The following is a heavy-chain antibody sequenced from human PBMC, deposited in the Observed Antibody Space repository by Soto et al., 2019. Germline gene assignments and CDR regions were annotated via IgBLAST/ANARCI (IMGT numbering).Heavy chain of an antibody. V-gene: IGHV3-74*01. Sequence: GGSLRLSCAASGFTFSTSWMHWVRQAPGKGLVWVSRISSDGSSTDYADSVKGRFSISRDNAKNALYLQLNSLGAEDTAVYYCARGSCIGTRCYSRPDYWGQGTLVTVSS. CDR3: ARGSCIGTRCYSRPDY. D-gene: IGHD2-2*01. CDR2: ISSDGSST. CDR1: GFTFSTSW. J-gene: IGHJ4*02.